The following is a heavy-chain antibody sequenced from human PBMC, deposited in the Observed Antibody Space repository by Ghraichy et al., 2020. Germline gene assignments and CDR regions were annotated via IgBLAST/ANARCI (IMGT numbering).Heavy chain of an antibody. CDR2: IWYDGSNK. CDR1: GFTFSSYG. CDR3: ARDHGCFSGYCSGGIY. J-gene: IGHJ4*02. D-gene: IGHD2-15*01. Sequence: GGSLRLSCAASGFTFSSYGMHWVRQAPGKGLEWVAVIWYDGSNKYYADSVKGRFTISRDNSKNTLYLQMNSLRAEDTAVYYCARDHGCFSGYCSGGIYWGQGTLVTVSS. V-gene: IGHV3-33*01.